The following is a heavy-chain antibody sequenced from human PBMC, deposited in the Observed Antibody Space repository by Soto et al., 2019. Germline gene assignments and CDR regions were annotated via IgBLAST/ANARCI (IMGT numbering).Heavy chain of an antibody. Sequence: EVQLLESGGGLVQPGGSLRLSCAASGFTFSSYAMSWVRQAPGKGLEWVSAISGGGGSTYYADSVKGRFTISRDNSKNTLYLQMNSLRAEDTAVYYCAKDQWFGGVIPLSDYWGQGTLVTVSS. CDR2: ISGGGGST. J-gene: IGHJ4*02. CDR1: GFTFSSYA. V-gene: IGHV3-23*01. D-gene: IGHD3-16*02. CDR3: AKDQWFGGVIPLSDY.